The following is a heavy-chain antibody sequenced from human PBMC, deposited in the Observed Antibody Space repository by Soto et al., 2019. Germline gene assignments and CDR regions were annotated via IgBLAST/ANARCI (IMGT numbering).Heavy chain of an antibody. V-gene: IGHV3-74*01. CDR1: GFTFNYYW. D-gene: IGHD2-21*02. CDR3: ARGDKGGFDL. CDR2: IHSDGSST. J-gene: IGHJ3*01. Sequence: EVQLVESEGGLVQRGGSLRLSCAASGFTFNYYWMHWVRQAPGQGLVWVSHIHSDGSSTTYADSVKGRFTISRDNANNTLYLQMNSLIAEDTAVYYCARGDKGGFDLWGQGTTVTVSS.